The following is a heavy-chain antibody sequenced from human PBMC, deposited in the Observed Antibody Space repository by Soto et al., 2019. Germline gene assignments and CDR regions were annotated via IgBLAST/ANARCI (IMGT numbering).Heavy chain of an antibody. Sequence: QITLNESGPTQVKPRQTLTLTCTFSGFSLTTSGVGVGWIRQSPGKAPEWLALIYWDDDKRYSPSLKSRLTITKDTSKNQVVLTMDDLDPADTATYSCAHRVLRTVFGLVTTTAIYFDFWGQGTPVAVSS. CDR3: AHRVLRTVFGLVTTTAIYFDF. J-gene: IGHJ4*02. CDR1: GFSLTTSGVG. CDR2: IYWDDDK. D-gene: IGHD3-3*01. V-gene: IGHV2-5*02.